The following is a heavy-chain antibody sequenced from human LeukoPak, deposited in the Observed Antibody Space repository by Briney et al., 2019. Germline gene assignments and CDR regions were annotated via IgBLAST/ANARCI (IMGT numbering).Heavy chain of an antibody. J-gene: IGHJ4*02. CDR2: IWYDGSNE. CDR1: GFTFSSYG. V-gene: IGHV3-33*01. Sequence: GSLRLSCAASGFTFSSYGMHWVRQAPGKGLEWVAVIWYDGSNEYYADSVKGRFTISRDNSKNTLYLQMNSLRAEDTAVYYCARDPASWTYYDSSGYYDYWGQGTLVTVSS. D-gene: IGHD3-22*01. CDR3: ARDPASWTYYDSSGYYDY.